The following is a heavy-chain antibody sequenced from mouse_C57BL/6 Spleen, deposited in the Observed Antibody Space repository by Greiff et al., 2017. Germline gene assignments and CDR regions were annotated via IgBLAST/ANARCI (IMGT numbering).Heavy chain of an antibody. D-gene: IGHD1-1*01. Sequence: VKLMESGPELVKPGASVKISCKASGYAFSSSWMNWVKQRPGQGLEWIGRIYPGDGDTNYNGKFKGKATLTADKTSSTAYMQLSSLTSEDSAVCCRASSDWEYGSSYALAWFAYWGQGTLVTVSA. CDR3: ASSDWEYGSSYALAWFAY. J-gene: IGHJ3*01. CDR1: GYAFSSSW. CDR2: IYPGDGDT. V-gene: IGHV1-80*01.